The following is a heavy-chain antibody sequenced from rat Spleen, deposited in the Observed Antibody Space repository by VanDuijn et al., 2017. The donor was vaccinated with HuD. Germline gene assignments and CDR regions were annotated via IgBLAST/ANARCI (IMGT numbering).Heavy chain of an antibody. CDR2: ISYDGGST. V-gene: IGHV5-29*01. Sequence: EVQLVESDGGLVQPGRSLKLSCAASGITFSNYAMAWVRQAPTKGLEWVAYISYDGGSTYYRDSVKGRFTISRDSAKSTLYLQMNSLRSEDTATYYCTRENWVFDYWGQGVMVTVSS. D-gene: IGHD5-1*01. J-gene: IGHJ2*01. CDR3: TRENWVFDY. CDR1: GITFSNYA.